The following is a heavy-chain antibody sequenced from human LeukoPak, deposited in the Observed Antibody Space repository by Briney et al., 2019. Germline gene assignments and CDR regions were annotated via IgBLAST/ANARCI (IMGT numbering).Heavy chain of an antibody. CDR3: ARGLARTSMVTRGGVRFDY. Sequence: GASVKVSCKASGYTFTGYYMHWVRQAPGQGLEWMGWINPNSGGTNYAQKFQGRVTMTRDTSISTAYMELSRLRSDDTAVYYCARGLARTSMVTRGGVRFDYWGQGTLVTVSS. V-gene: IGHV1-2*02. CDR2: INPNSGGT. CDR1: GYTFTGYY. D-gene: IGHD5-18*01. J-gene: IGHJ4*02.